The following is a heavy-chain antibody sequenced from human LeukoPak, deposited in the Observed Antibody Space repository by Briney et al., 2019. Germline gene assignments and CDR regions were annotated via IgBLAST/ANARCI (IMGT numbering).Heavy chain of an antibody. J-gene: IGHJ4*02. D-gene: IGHD2-2*02. V-gene: IGHV4-61*01. CDR2: IYYSGST. CDR3: ARIPFVVIPAAIDY. CDR1: GGSVSSGSYY. Sequence: PSETLSLTCTVSGGSVSSGSYYWSWIRQPPGKGLEWIGYIYYSGSTNYNPSLKSRVTISVDTSKNQFSLKLSSVTAADPAVYYCARIPFVVIPAAIDYWGQGTLVTVSS.